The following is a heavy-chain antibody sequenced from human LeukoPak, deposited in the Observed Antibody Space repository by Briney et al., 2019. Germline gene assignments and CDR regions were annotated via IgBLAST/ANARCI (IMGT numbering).Heavy chain of an antibody. Sequence: SETLSLTCAVYGGSFSGYYWSWIRQTPGKGLEWIGEINHSGSTNYNPSLKSRVTISVDTSKNQFSLKLSSVTAADTAVYYCARGSKGSSWSYYYYYMDVWGKGTTVTVSS. D-gene: IGHD6-13*01. J-gene: IGHJ6*03. CDR3: ARGSKGSSWSYYYYYMDV. CDR1: GGSFSGYY. V-gene: IGHV4-34*01. CDR2: INHSGST.